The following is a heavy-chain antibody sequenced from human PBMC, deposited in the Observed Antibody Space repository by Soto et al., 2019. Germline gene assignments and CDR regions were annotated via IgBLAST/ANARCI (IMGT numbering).Heavy chain of an antibody. V-gene: IGHV4-61*01. CDR3: ARVGITGSGSYYFERSNYFYYVDV. D-gene: IGHD3-10*01. CDR1: GDSLSSGSYY. Sequence: SETLSLTCTVSGDSLSSGSYYWTWIRQPPGKGLEWIGYIYYSGSTNYNPSLMSRVTISIYTSKNQFSLNLSSVTAADTAVYFCARVGITGSGSYYFERSNYFYYVDVLGQGTTVTVSS. J-gene: IGHJ6*02. CDR2: IYYSGST.